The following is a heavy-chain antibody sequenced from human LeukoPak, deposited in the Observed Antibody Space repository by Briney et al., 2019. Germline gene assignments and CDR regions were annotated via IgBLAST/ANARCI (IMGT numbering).Heavy chain of an antibody. CDR2: ISSSGSTI. V-gene: IGHV3-48*03. CDR3: ARGNYDFWSGYYTGTSFDY. CDR1: GFTFSSYE. Sequence: GGSLRLSCAASGFTFSSYEMNWVRQAPGKGLEWVSYISSSGSTIYYADSVKGRFTIPRDNAKNSLYLQMNSLRAEDTAVYYCARGNYDFWSGYYTGTSFDYWGQGTLVTVSS. J-gene: IGHJ4*02. D-gene: IGHD3-3*01.